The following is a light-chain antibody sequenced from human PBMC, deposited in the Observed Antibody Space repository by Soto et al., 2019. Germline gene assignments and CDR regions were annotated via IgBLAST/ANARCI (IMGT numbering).Light chain of an antibody. Sequence: ELMMTQFPAALSVSRGERATLSCRASQSVRSSLAWYQQKPGQAPRLLIYGASTRATGIPARLSGSGSGTEFTLTINSMKSEDFAVYYCQQYNNWWTFGQGTKVDIK. CDR3: QQYNNWWT. J-gene: IGKJ1*01. CDR1: QSVRSS. CDR2: GAS. V-gene: IGKV3-15*01.